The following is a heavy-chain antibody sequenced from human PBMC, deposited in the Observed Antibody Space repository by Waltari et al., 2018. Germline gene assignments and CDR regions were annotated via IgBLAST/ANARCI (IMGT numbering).Heavy chain of an antibody. J-gene: IGHJ4*02. CDR2: ISGSGYTT. V-gene: IGHV3-23*01. CDR1: GFTFNNYA. D-gene: IGHD2-15*01. Sequence: EVQLLEFGGGLIQPGGSLRLSCAASGFTFNNYAMTWVRQAPGTGLEWVSTISGSGYTTYYADSVKGRFTISRDNSKSTLYLQMNSLRAEDTASYYCAKGRGPYCSGGSCYIDYWGQGTLVTVSS. CDR3: AKGRGPYCSGGSCYIDY.